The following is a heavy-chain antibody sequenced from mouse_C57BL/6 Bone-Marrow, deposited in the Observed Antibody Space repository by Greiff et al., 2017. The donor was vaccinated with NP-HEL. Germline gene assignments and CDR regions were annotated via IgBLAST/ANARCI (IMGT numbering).Heavy chain of an antibody. CDR3: ARAYYYGRSGWYAMDY. CDR1: GFTFSSYA. Sequence: EVQLVESGGGLVKPGGSLKLSCAASGFTFSSYAMSWVRQTPEKRLEWVATISDGGSYTYYPDNVKGRFTISRDNAKNNLYLQMSHLKSEDTAMYYCARAYYYGRSGWYAMDYWGQGTSVTVSS. D-gene: IGHD1-1*01. CDR2: ISDGGSYT. V-gene: IGHV5-4*01. J-gene: IGHJ4*01.